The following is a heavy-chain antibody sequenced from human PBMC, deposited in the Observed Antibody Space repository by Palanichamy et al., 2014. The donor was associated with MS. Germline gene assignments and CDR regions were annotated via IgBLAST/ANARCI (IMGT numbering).Heavy chain of an antibody. CDR2: LYYTGST. Sequence: QLQLQESGPGLVKPSETLSLTCTASGGSISSSSYYWGWIRQPPGKGLEWIGTLYYTGSTYYNPSLKSRVTISVDTSKNQFSLKLSSVTAADTAVYYCASRRRIYGDYSDWGQGTLVTVSS. D-gene: IGHD4-17*01. CDR3: ASRRRIYGDYSD. V-gene: IGHV4-39*01. J-gene: IGHJ4*02. CDR1: GGSISSSSYY.